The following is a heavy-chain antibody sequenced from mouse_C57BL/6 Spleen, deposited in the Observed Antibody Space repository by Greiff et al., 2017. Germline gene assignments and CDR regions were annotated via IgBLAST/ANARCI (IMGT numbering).Heavy chain of an antibody. CDR1: GFTFSDYG. CDR3: ARNNYFGGGGYFDY. J-gene: IGHJ2*01. D-gene: IGHD1-1*01. Sequence: EVKVEESGGGLVKPGGSLKLSCAASGFTFSDYGMHWVRQAPEKGLAWVAYISSGSSTNYYAYTVMGRFTISRDNAKNTLFLQMTSLRSEDTTMYYCARNNYFGGGGYFDYWCQGATLTVSS. CDR2: ISSGSSTN. V-gene: IGHV5-17*01.